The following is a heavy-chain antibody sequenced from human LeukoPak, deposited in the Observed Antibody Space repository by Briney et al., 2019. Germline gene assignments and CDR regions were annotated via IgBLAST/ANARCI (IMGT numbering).Heavy chain of an antibody. D-gene: IGHD1-7*01. J-gene: IGHJ4*02. CDR2: ISWNGGSI. CDR1: GFTFDDYA. V-gene: IGHV3-9*01. Sequence: PGGSLRLSCAASGFTFDDYAMHWVRQAPGKGLEWVSGISWNGGSIGYADSVKGRFTISRDNAKNSLYLQMNSLRAEDTALYYCAKGELGGSFDYWGQGTLVTVSS. CDR3: AKGELGGSFDY.